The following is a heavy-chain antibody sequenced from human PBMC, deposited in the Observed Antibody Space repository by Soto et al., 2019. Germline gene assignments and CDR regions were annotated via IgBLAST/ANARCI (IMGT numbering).Heavy chain of an antibody. CDR1: GFTFSSYA. D-gene: IGHD6-19*01. J-gene: IGHJ1*01. CDR3: VKDPGAVTGDEYFQH. V-gene: IGHV3-64D*06. Sequence: GGSLRISCSASGFTFSSYAMHWVRQAPGKGLEYASGISSNGGTTYYVDSVKGRFIISRDNSKNTLYLQMTSLKTEDTAVYYCVKDPGAVTGDEYFQHWGLGTLVTVSS. CDR2: ISSNGGTT.